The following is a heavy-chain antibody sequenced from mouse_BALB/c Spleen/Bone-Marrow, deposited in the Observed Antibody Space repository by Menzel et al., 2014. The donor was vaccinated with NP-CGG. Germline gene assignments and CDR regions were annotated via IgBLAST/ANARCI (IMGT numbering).Heavy chain of an antibody. D-gene: IGHD2-13*01. CDR1: GYTFTSYY. CDR2: INLSNGGT. CDR3: TREGDSPFAY. Sequence: QVQLKESGAELVKPGASVKLSCKASGYTFTSYYMYWVKQRPGQGLEWIGEINLSNGGTNFNEKFKSKATLTVDKSSSTAYMQLSSLTSEDSAVYYCTREGDSPFAYWGQGTLVTVSA. J-gene: IGHJ3*01. V-gene: IGHV1S81*02.